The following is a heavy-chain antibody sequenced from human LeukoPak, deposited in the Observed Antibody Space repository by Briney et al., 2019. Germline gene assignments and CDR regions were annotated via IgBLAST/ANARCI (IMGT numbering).Heavy chain of an antibody. CDR3: ATTEVVAAGFDY. V-gene: IGHV3-23*01. Sequence: GGSLRLSRAASGVTFTNYVVNWVRQAPGKGLEWVSVVSGSGDNTHYADSVKGRFTISRDNSKNTLYLQMNSLRAEDTAMYYCATTEVVAAGFDYWGQGTLVTVSS. D-gene: IGHD2-2*01. CDR1: GVTFTNYV. CDR2: VSGSGDNT. J-gene: IGHJ4*02.